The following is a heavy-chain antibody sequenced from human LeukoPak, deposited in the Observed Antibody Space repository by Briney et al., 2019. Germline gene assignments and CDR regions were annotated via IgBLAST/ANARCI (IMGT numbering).Heavy chain of an antibody. Sequence: GGSLRLSCATSGFTFSSHSMNWVRQAPGQGLEWVSAVSSTSSYIYYAGSVKGRFTISRDNARNSLYLQMNSLRAEDTAVYYCVRDLWNEVKIFDYWGQGTPVTVSS. J-gene: IGHJ4*02. CDR1: GFTFSSHS. V-gene: IGHV3-21*06. CDR2: VSSTSSYI. CDR3: VRDLWNEVKIFDY. D-gene: IGHD1-1*01.